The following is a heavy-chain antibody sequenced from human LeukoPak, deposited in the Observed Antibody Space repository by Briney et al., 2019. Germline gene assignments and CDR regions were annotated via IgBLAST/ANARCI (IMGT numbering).Heavy chain of an antibody. D-gene: IGHD4-17*01. J-gene: IGHJ3*02. CDR3: ARSVTTATFDI. Sequence: PSETLSLTCSVSFGSIRDYYWSWIRQPPGKGLEWIGYIYNSGTTSYNPSLKGQVTISVDTSKNQFSLKLSSVTAADTAVYYCARSVTTATFDIWGQGTMVTVSS. CDR2: IYNSGTT. V-gene: IGHV4-59*08. CDR1: FGSIRDYY.